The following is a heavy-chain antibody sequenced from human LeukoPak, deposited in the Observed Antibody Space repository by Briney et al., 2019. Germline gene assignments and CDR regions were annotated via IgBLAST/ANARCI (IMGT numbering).Heavy chain of an antibody. J-gene: IGHJ5*02. CDR1: GASIRSSSYF. D-gene: IGHD3-3*01. CDR2: FDYRGDT. Sequence: SETLSLTCTVSGASIRSSSYFWGWIRQPPGKGLEWIGTFDYRGDTFYNPSLRSRVSISADTAKNHFSLKLTSVTAADTAVYYCARVSTIFGVVQGFDPWGQGTLVTVSS. V-gene: IGHV4-39*02. CDR3: ARVSTIFGVVQGFDP.